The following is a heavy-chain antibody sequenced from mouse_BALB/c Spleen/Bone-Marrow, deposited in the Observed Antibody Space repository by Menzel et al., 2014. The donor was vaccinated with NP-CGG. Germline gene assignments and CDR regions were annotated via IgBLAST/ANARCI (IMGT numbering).Heavy chain of an antibody. J-gene: IGHJ4*01. D-gene: IGHD2-4*01. CDR1: GSTFTSYW. CDR3: TRGDYPYFPMDY. CDR2: IYPGSGST. Sequence: LKESGSELVRPGASVKLSCKASGSTFTSYWMHWVKQRPGQGLEWIGNIYPGSGSTNYDEKFKNKATLTVDTSSSAAYMQLRSLTSEDSAVYYCTRGDYPYFPMDYWGQGTSVTVSS. V-gene: IGHV1S22*01.